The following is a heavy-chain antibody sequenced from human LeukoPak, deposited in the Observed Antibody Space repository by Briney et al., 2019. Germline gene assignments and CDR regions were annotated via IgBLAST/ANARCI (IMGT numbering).Heavy chain of an antibody. CDR1: GGSISSYY. J-gene: IGHJ6*03. V-gene: IGHV4-59*01. CDR2: IYYSGST. Sequence: SETLSLTCTVSGGSISSYYWSWIRQPPGKGLEWIGNIYYSGSTNYNPSLKSRVTISVDTSKNQFSLKLSSVTAADTAVYYCTRGSIAYYMDVWGKGTTVTISS. D-gene: IGHD3-22*01. CDR3: TRGSIAYYMDV.